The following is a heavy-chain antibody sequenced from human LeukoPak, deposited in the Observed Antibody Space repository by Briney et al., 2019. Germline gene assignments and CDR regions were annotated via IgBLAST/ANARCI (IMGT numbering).Heavy chain of an antibody. V-gene: IGHV4-59*02. CDR3: ARGIESYGDYGY. J-gene: IGHJ4*02. CDR2: MYNSGST. CDR1: GGSVSSYY. Sequence: SETLSLTCTVSGGSVSSYYWTWIRQPPGKGLEWVAYMYNSGSTNYNPSLKSRVTISIDTSKNQFSLKLSSLTAADTAIYYCARGIESYGDYGYWGQGILVTVSS. D-gene: IGHD4-17*01.